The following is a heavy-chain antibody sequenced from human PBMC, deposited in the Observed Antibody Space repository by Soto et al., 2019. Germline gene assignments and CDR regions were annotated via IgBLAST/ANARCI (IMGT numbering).Heavy chain of an antibody. CDR2: ISYDGSSR. V-gene: IGHV3-30*18. D-gene: IGHD3-10*01. J-gene: IGHJ2*01. CDR3: AKDKYYASGTSDWSFDL. CDR1: GFTLTNYA. Sequence: QVQLVESGGGVVQPGKSLRLSCAASGFTLTNYAMHWVRQAPGKGLTWVAFISYDGSSRYYADSVKGRFTISRDNSMNTLDLQMNSLSAEDTAVYYCAKDKYYASGTSDWSFDLWGRGTLVTVPT.